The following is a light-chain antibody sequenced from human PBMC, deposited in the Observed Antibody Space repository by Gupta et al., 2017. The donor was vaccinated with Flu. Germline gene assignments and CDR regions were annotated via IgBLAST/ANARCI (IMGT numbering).Light chain of an antibody. V-gene: IGLV3-21*02. J-gene: IGLJ1*01. CDR1: NIGSKR. Sequence: SYVLTQPPSVSVPPGQTARITCGGNNIGSKRVHWYQQQPGQAPGLLVYDDSDRPSGIPERVSGSNSGDTATLTISRVEAGDEADYYCQVWDSSSNHPGVFGTGTKVIVL. CDR2: DDS. CDR3: QVWDSSSNHPGV.